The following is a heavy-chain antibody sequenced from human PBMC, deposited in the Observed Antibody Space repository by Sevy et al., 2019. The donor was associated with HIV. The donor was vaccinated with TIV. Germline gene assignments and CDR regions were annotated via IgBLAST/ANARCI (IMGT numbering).Heavy chain of an antibody. Sequence: GGSLILSCAISGFTVNDKYIIWVRQAPGKGLEGVSVIFISGSKYYADTAKGRFTISRDNSKNTVDLQMNSVRAEDTAVYYCVSLFLSYRSGWSYFDYWGQGTLVTVSS. CDR1: GFTVNDKY. V-gene: IGHV3-66*02. CDR2: IFISGSK. D-gene: IGHD6-19*01. J-gene: IGHJ4*02. CDR3: VSLFLSYRSGWSYFDY.